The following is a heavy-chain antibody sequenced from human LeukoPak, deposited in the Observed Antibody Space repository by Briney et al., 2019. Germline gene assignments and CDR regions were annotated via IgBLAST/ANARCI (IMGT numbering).Heavy chain of an antibody. J-gene: IGHJ4*01. CDR1: GFTFTSYA. D-gene: IGHD5-12*01. CDR2: ISPSTGTT. V-gene: IGHV3-23*01. Sequence: GGSLRLSCAASGFTFTSYAMSWVRQAPGKGLEWVSAISPSTGTTYYADSVKGRFTISRDNSKNTLHLQVNSLRAEDTAVYYCAKVMGAYAYFFDYWGQGTLVTVSS. CDR3: AKVMGAYAYFFDY.